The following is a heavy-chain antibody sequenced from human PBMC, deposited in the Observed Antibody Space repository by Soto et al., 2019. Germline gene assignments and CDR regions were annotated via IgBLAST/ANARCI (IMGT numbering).Heavy chain of an antibody. Sequence: SETLSLTCTVSGGSISRGGYYWSWIRQNPGKGLEWIGYTYNSVSTYYNPSLKSRVTISVDTSKNQFSLKLTSVTAADTAVYYCARFSPPRKSYDSNPGWFDPWGQGTLVTVSS. V-gene: IGHV4-31*03. CDR1: GGSISRGGYY. J-gene: IGHJ5*02. CDR3: ARFSPPRKSYDSNPGWFDP. D-gene: IGHD3-22*01. CDR2: TYNSVST.